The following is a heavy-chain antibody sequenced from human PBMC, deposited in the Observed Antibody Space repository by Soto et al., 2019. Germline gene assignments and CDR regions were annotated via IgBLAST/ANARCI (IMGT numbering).Heavy chain of an antibody. D-gene: IGHD2-15*01. J-gene: IGHJ4*02. CDR2: IYPGDSDI. V-gene: IGHV5-51*01. CDR3: ARAPSCSCDTCSRSFDN. CDR1: RYRFTGHW. Sequence: GESLQISGKTSRYRFTGHWIGWVRQLSWKGLEWMGTIYPGDSDIRYSPSFQGKVTISADRSISTAYLQWSSLKASDTAMHYCARAPSCSCDTCSRSFDNWGQGTLVTGSS.